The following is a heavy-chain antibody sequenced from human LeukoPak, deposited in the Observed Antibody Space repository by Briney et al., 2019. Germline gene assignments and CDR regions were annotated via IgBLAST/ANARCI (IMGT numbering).Heavy chain of an antibody. V-gene: IGHV3-48*02. CDR3: ARAGCHGVCPSYYYYYGMDV. CDR2: IGSGSSVI. J-gene: IGHJ6*02. D-gene: IGHD2-8*01. CDR1: GFSFSTYS. Sequence: AGGSLRLSCAASGFSFSTYSMNWVRQAPGKGLEWVSYIGSGSSVIYYADFVKGLFTISRDKPKNSLYLQMNSLRDEDTAVYYCARAGCHGVCPSYYYYYGMDVWAKGPRSPSP.